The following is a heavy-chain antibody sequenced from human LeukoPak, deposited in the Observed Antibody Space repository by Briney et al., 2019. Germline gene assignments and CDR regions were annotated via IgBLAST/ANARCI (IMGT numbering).Heavy chain of an antibody. V-gene: IGHV4-59*01. CDR3: ARVPTMIVVARTKMSAFDI. J-gene: IGHJ3*02. Sequence: SETLSLTRTVSGGSISSYYWSWIRQPPGKGLEWIGYIYYSGSTNYNPSLKSRVTISVDTSKNQFSLKLSSVTAADTAVYYCARVPTMIVVARTKMSAFDIWGQGTMVTVSS. CDR1: GGSISSYY. CDR2: IYYSGST. D-gene: IGHD3-22*01.